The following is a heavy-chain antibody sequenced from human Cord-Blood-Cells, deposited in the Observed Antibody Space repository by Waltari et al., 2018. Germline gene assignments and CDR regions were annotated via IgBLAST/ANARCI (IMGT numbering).Heavy chain of an antibody. D-gene: IGHD3-22*01. CDR3: ARDLIRYYYDSSGYYYDY. Sequence: EVQLVESGGGLVKPGGSLRLSCAASGFTFSSYSMNWVRQAPGQRLEWVSSISSSSSYIYYAVSVKGRFTISRDNAKNSLYLQMNSLRAEDTAVYYCARDLIRYYYDSSGYYYDYWGQGTLVTVSS. CDR1: GFTFSSYS. CDR2: ISSSSSYI. V-gene: IGHV3-21*01. J-gene: IGHJ4*02.